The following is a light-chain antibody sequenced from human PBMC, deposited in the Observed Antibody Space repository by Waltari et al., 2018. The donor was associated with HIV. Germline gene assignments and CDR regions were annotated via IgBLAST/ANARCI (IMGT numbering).Light chain of an antibody. Sequence: HSALTKTASVSGSPRQSITISCTGTSCDDGGYTYDSWYQQHPGKATKLMIYEVSNRPSGVSNRFSGSKSGNTASLTISGLQAEDEADYYCSSYTSSSTVFGGGTKLTVL. CDR3: SSYTSSSTV. J-gene: IGLJ2*01. CDR1: SCDDGGYTY. CDR2: EVS. V-gene: IGLV2-14*01.